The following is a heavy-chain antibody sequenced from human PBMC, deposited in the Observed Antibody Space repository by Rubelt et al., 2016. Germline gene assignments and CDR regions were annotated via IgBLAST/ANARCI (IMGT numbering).Heavy chain of an antibody. CDR2: SGST. V-gene: IGHV4-39*07. J-gene: IGHJ5*02. D-gene: IGHD2-21*02. CDR3: ARGVVTYCGGDCYSNWFDP. Sequence: SGSTHYNPSLKSRVTISVDTSKNQFSLKLSSVTAADTAVYYCARGVVTYCGGDCYSNWFDPWGQGTLVTVSS.